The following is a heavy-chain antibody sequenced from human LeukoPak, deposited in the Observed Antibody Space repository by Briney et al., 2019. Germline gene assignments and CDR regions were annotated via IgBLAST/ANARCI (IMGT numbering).Heavy chain of an antibody. CDR1: GFTFSSYG. CDR2: IWYDGSNK. Sequence: GRSLRLSCAASGFTFSSYGMHWVRQAPGKGLEWVAVIWYDGSNKYDADSVKGRFTISRDNSKNTLYLQMNSLRAEDTAVYYCARDRSRTTVTTAFDYWGQGTLVTVSS. V-gene: IGHV3-33*01. CDR3: ARDRSRTTVTTAFDY. J-gene: IGHJ4*02. D-gene: IGHD4-17*01.